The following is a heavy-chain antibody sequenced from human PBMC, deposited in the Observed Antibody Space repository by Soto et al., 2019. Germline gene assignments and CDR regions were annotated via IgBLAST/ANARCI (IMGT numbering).Heavy chain of an antibody. J-gene: IGHJ5*02. CDR3: AKDIGDYGSGSYGSGFDP. V-gene: IGHV3-23*01. CDR2: ISGDGDTT. D-gene: IGHD3-10*01. Sequence: EVQLLESGGGLVQPGGSLKLSCAASGFTFRSYAMNWVRLTPGKGLEWVSAISGDGDTTYYADSVKGRFTVSRDNSKNTLYLQMNSLRAEDTAVYYCAKDIGDYGSGSYGSGFDPWGQGTLVTVSS. CDR1: GFTFRSYA.